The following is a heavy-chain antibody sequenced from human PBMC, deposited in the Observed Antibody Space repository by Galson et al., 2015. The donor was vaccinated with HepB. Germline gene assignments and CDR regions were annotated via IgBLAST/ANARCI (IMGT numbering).Heavy chain of an antibody. CDR2: ISGNSILT. CDR3: VKQFTNYFDQ. Sequence: SLRLSCAASGFTFTNYAMSWVRQAPGKGLEWVSVISGNSILTYYAESVKGRFTISRDNSQNMVYLQVDSLSAEDTAVYYCVKQFTNYFDQWGQGALVTVSS. CDR1: GFTFTNYA. J-gene: IGHJ4*02. V-gene: IGHV3-23*01.